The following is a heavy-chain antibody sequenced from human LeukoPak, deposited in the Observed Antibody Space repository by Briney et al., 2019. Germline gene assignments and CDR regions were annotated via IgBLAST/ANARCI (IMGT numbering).Heavy chain of an antibody. CDR3: ARGRYYDFWSGYYPVVDSSARH. CDR2: IIPIFGTA. CDR1: GGTFSSYA. Sequence: SVKVSCKASGGTFSSYAISWVRQAPGQGLEWMGGIIPIFGTANYAQKFQGRVTITTDESTSTAYMELSSLRSEDTAVYYCARGRYYDFWSGYYPVVDSSARHWGQGTLVTDSS. V-gene: IGHV1-69*05. J-gene: IGHJ4*02. D-gene: IGHD3-3*01.